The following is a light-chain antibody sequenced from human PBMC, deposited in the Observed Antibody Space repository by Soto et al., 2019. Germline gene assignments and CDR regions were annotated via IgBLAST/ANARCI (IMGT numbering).Light chain of an antibody. CDR2: GAS. Sequence: QLTQSPSSVSASVGDSVTISCRASDEIYTSLAWYHQKPGRAPKLLIYGASNLHTGVSARFRGSGSGPDFGLTISSLQPDDIGIYYCQYYSLYSGPFGQGTKVDIK. V-gene: IGKV1-5*01. CDR1: DEIYTS. J-gene: IGKJ1*01. CDR3: QYYSLYSGP.